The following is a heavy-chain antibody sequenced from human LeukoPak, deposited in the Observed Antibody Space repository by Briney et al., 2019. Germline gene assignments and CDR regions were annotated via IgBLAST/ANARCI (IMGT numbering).Heavy chain of an antibody. CDR3: AKMAEDYYYGAGRHFDY. D-gene: IGHD3-10*01. Sequence: PGGSLRLSCAASGFTFSSYGMHWVRQAPGKGLEWVSVITGSGGSTYYADSVKGRFTISRDNSKNTLYLQMNNLRAEDTAVYYCAKMAEDYYYGAGRHFDYWGQGTLVSVSS. CDR1: GFTFSSYG. V-gene: IGHV3-23*01. J-gene: IGHJ4*02. CDR2: ITGSGGST.